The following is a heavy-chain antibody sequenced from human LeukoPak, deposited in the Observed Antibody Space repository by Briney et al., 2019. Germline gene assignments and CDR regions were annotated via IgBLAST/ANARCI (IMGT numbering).Heavy chain of an antibody. Sequence: ASVKVSCKASGYTFTSYAMHWVRQAPGQRLEWMGWINAGNGNTKYSQKFQSRVTITRDTSASTAYMELSSLRSEDTAVYYCARVGRWLRAFDIWGQGTVITVSS. CDR3: ARVGRWLRAFDI. V-gene: IGHV1-3*01. J-gene: IGHJ3*02. CDR1: GYTFTSYA. D-gene: IGHD5-12*01. CDR2: INAGNGNT.